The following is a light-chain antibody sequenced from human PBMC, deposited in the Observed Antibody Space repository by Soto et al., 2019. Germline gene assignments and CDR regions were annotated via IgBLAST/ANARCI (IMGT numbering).Light chain of an antibody. CDR3: QPYNNRPQT. Sequence: EIVMTQSPATLSVSPGERATLSCRASQSVSSNLAWYQQKPGQAPRLLIYGASTRATGIPARFSGSGSGTEFTLTISSLQSEDFALYYCQPYNNRPQTFGQGT. V-gene: IGKV3-15*01. J-gene: IGKJ1*01. CDR1: QSVSSN. CDR2: GAS.